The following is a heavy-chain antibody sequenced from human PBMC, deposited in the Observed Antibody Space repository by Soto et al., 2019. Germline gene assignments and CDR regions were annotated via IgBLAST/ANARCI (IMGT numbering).Heavy chain of an antibody. Sequence: PSETLSLTCTVSGGSINSGGYYWSWIRKHPGKGLEWIGYIYYSGSTYYDPSLKSRVTISVDTSKNQFSLKLSSVTAADTAVYYCARGIRFLEWFSDWFDPWGQGTLVTVSP. CDR3: ARGIRFLEWFSDWFDP. D-gene: IGHD3-3*01. V-gene: IGHV4-31*03. J-gene: IGHJ5*02. CDR1: GGSINSGGYY. CDR2: IYYSGST.